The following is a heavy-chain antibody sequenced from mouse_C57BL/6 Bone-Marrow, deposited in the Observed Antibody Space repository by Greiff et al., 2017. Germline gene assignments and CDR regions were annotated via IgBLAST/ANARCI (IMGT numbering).Heavy chain of an antibody. CDR2: IDPSDSYT. Sequence: QVQLKQPGAELVMPGASVKLSCNASGYTFTSYWMHWVKQRPGQGLEWIGEIDPSDSYTNYNQKFKGKSTLTVDKSSSTAYMQLSSLTSEDSAVYYCARPFSYYGSSPWYFDVWGTGTTVTVSS. J-gene: IGHJ1*03. V-gene: IGHV1-69*01. D-gene: IGHD1-1*01. CDR3: ARPFSYYGSSPWYFDV. CDR1: GYTFTSYW.